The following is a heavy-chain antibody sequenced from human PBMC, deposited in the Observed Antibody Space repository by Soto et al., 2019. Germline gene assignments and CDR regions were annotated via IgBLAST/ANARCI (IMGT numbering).Heavy chain of an antibody. V-gene: IGHV3-13*01. Sequence: GGSLRLSCAASGFTFSSYDMHWVRQATGKGLEWVSAIGTAGDTYYPGSVKGRFTISRENAKNSLYLQMNSLRAGDTAVYYCARGFKRYCSSTSCEGAAFDIWGQGTMVTVSS. J-gene: IGHJ3*02. CDR1: GFTFSSYD. CDR3: ARGFKRYCSSTSCEGAAFDI. D-gene: IGHD2-2*01. CDR2: IGTAGDT.